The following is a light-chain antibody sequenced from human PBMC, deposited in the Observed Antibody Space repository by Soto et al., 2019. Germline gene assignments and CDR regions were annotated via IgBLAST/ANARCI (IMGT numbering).Light chain of an antibody. CDR1: SNDVGGYNY. Sequence: QSVLTQPASMSGSPGQSITISCTGTSNDVGGYNYVSWYQQHPGKAPKLMIFEVSNRPSGVSNRFSGSKSDNTASLTISGLQAEDEAYYYCCSYTSTNSRVFGGGTKLTV. V-gene: IGLV2-14*01. CDR3: CSYTSTNSRV. J-gene: IGLJ3*02. CDR2: EVS.